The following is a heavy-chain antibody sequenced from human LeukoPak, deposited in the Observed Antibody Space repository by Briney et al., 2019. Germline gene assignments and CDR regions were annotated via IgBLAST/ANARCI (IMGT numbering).Heavy chain of an antibody. CDR1: GFTFSSYG. V-gene: IGHV3-33*01. CDR3: ARDLYADYVWGSFDY. Sequence: PGGSLRLSCAASGFTFSSYGMHWVRQAPGKGLEWVAVIWNDGTNKYYADSVKGQFTISRDNSKNTLYLQVNSLRAEDTAVYYCARDLYADYVWGSFDYWGQGTLVTVSS. D-gene: IGHD3-16*01. J-gene: IGHJ4*02. CDR2: IWNDGTNK.